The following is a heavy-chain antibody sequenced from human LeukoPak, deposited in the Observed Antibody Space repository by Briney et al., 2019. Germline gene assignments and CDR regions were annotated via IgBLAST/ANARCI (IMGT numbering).Heavy chain of an antibody. Sequence: SETLSLTCTVSGGSISSYYWSWIRQPPGKGLEWIGYIYYSGSTNYNPSLKSRVTISVDTSKNQFSLKLSSVTAADTAVYYCARLHCSGGSCFPDAFDIWGQGTMVTVSS. CDR3: ARLHCSGGSCFPDAFDI. CDR2: IYYSGST. J-gene: IGHJ3*02. V-gene: IGHV4-59*08. CDR1: GGSISSYY. D-gene: IGHD2-15*01.